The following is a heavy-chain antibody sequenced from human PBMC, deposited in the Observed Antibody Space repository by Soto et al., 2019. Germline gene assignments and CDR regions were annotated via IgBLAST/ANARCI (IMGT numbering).Heavy chain of an antibody. CDR1: GFTFNNYY. D-gene: IGHD2-15*01. J-gene: IGHJ4*02. CDR3: GRGFGGTH. Sequence: EVQLVESGGGLVQPGGSLRLSCAASGFTFNNYYMVWVRQAPGRGLEWVANINQDGSAKYYVDSVKSRFTISRDNAKSSLYLQINSLGAEDTATYYCGRGFGGTHWGQGSLVTVSS. CDR2: INQDGSAK. V-gene: IGHV3-7*05.